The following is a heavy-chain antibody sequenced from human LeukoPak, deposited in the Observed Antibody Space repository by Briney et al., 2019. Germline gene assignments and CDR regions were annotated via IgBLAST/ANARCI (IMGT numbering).Heavy chain of an antibody. V-gene: IGHV3-23*01. Sequence: PGGSLRLSCAASGFTFSDHAMSWVRQAPGKGREWVSSFSDTTYYADSVKGRFTISRDNSKNTLYLQMNNLRAEDTAVYYCAKRPAGAKGYFDYWGQGTLVTVSS. J-gene: IGHJ4*02. CDR1: GFTFSDHA. CDR2: FSDTT. CDR3: AKRPAGAKGYFDY. D-gene: IGHD4/OR15-4a*01.